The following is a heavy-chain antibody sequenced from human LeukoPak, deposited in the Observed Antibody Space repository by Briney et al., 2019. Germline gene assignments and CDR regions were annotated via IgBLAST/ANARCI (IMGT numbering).Heavy chain of an antibody. CDR2: ISSSSSYI. V-gene: IGHV3-21*06. J-gene: IGHJ4*02. CDR3: AREQWSRLD. Sequence: GGPRRLSCAAPGFTFSSYSMNWVGQAPGKGLEWVSSISSSSSYIYHADSVKGRFTISRDNAWNSVYLQMNNLRPEDTAVYYCAREQWSRLDWGQGTLVTVSS. D-gene: IGHD2-8*01. CDR1: GFTFSSYS.